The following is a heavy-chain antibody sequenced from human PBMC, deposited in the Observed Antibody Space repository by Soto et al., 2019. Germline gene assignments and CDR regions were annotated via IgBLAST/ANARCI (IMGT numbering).Heavy chain of an antibody. V-gene: IGHV3-23*01. Sequence: GGSLILSCAASGFTFSSYAMSWVRQAPGKGLEWVSAISGGTSSTYYADSVKGRFTISRDNSKNTLYLQMNSLRAEDTAVYYCAKERWAAAGTPTLDYWGQGTLVTVSS. J-gene: IGHJ4*02. CDR2: ISGGTSST. CDR3: AKERWAAAGTPTLDY. D-gene: IGHD6-13*01. CDR1: GFTFSSYA.